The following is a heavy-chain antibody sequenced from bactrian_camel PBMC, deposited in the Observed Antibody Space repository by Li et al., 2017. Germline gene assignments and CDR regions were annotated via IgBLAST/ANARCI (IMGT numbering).Heavy chain of an antibody. CDR2: IQIEVDGRRT. D-gene: IGHD3*01. J-gene: IGHJ4*01. CDR1: GFTFSRYW. V-gene: IGHV3S1*01. CDR3: GFRYWGAPAMCPTKAEGYYY. Sequence: HVQLVESGGGLVQPGGSLRLSCAASGFTFSRYWMYWVRQAPGKGLEWVSTIQIEVDGRRTLYADSVKGRFTVSKDNAKNTLYLQMNSLKPEDTAMYYCGFRYWGAPAMCPTKAEGYYYRGQGTQVTVS.